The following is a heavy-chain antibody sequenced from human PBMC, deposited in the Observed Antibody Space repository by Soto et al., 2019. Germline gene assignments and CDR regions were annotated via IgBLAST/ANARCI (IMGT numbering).Heavy chain of an antibody. D-gene: IGHD3-10*01. CDR2: IYYSGST. J-gene: IGHJ4*02. CDR3: ANYYGSGNYFDY. V-gene: IGHV4-31*03. Sequence: PSETLSLTCTVSGGSISSGGYYWSWIRQHPGKGLEWIGYIYYSGSTYYNPSLKSRVTISVDTSKNQFSLKLSSVTAADTAVYYCANYYGSGNYFDYWGQGTLVTVSS. CDR1: GGSISSGGYY.